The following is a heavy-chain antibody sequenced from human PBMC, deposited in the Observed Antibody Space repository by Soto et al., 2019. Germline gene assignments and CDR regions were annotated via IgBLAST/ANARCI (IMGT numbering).Heavy chain of an antibody. Sequence: QVQLQQWGAGLLKPSETLSLTCAVYGGSFSGYYWSWIRQPPGKGLEWIGEINHSGSTNYNPSLKSRVTISVDTSKNQFSLKLSSVTAADTAVYYWARGPIRYSSSYWYYYYGMDVWGQGTTVTVSS. J-gene: IGHJ6*02. V-gene: IGHV4-34*01. CDR3: ARGPIRYSSSYWYYYYGMDV. CDR1: GGSFSGYY. D-gene: IGHD6-6*01. CDR2: INHSGST.